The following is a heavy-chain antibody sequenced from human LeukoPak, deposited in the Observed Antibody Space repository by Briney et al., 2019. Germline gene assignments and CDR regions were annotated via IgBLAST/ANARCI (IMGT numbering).Heavy chain of an antibody. V-gene: IGHV3-11*01. CDR3: ARKGVVALNWFDP. CDR1: GFTFSDYY. J-gene: IGHJ5*02. Sequence: GGPLRLSCAASGFTFSDYYMSWIRQAPGKGLEWVSYISSSGSTIYYADSVKGRFTISRDNAKNSLYLQMNSLRAEDTAVYYCARKGVVALNWFDPWGQGTLVTVSS. D-gene: IGHD2-15*01. CDR2: ISSSGSTI.